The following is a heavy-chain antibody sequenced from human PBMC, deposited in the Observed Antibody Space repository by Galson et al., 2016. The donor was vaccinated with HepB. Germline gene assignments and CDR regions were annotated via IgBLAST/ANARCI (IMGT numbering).Heavy chain of an antibody. CDR2: VWYDGSNK. Sequence: SLRLSCAASGFTFSSLGMHWVRQAPGKGLEWVAVVWYDGSNKYYADSVKGRFTISRDNSKNTLYLQMNSLRAEDTAVYYCARDAFYDTSGWVWHFDYWGQGTLVTVSS. V-gene: IGHV3-33*01. J-gene: IGHJ4*02. CDR1: GFTFSSLG. D-gene: IGHD3-22*01. CDR3: ARDAFYDTSGWVWHFDY.